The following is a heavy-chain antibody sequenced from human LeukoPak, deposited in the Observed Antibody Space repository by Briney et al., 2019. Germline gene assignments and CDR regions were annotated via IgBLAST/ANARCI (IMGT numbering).Heavy chain of an antibody. D-gene: IGHD3-10*01. CDR1: GFTFSNHG. J-gene: IGHJ4*02. CDR3: ARDRGGQWVELLLDS. V-gene: IGHV3-7*05. CDR2: IKPDGSVK. Sequence: GGSLRLSCAVSGFTFSNHGMHWVRQTPGKGLEWVANIKPDGSVKYYVDSVKGRFTISRDNAKNSLYLQMNSLRAEDTALYYCARDRGGQWVELLLDSWGQGTLVTVSS.